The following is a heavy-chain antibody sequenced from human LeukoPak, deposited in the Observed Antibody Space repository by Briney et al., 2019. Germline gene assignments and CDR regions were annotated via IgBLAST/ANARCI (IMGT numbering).Heavy chain of an antibody. CDR2: IKQDGSEK. CDR1: GFTFSSYW. J-gene: IGHJ4*02. CDR3: AKDSGRNCGGDCFPYYFDY. Sequence: QPGGSLRLSCAASGFTFSSYWMSWVRQAPGKGLEWVANIKQDGSEKYYVDSVKGRFTISRDNAKNSLYLQMNSLRAEDTALYYCAKDSGRNCGGDCFPYYFDYWGQGTLVTVSS. V-gene: IGHV3-7*03. D-gene: IGHD2-21*02.